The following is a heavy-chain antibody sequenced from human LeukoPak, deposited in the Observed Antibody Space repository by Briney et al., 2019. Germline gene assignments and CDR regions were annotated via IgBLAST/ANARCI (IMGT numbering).Heavy chain of an antibody. CDR3: ASDDYYDSSGYYFDY. D-gene: IGHD3-22*01. J-gene: IGHJ4*02. CDR1: GYTFTSYG. Sequence: ASVKVSCXASGYTFTSYGISWVRQAPGQGLEWMGWISAYNGNTNYAQKLQGRVTMTTDTSTSTAYMELRSLRSDDTAVYYCASDDYYDSSGYYFDYWGQGTLVTVSS. CDR2: ISAYNGNT. V-gene: IGHV1-18*01.